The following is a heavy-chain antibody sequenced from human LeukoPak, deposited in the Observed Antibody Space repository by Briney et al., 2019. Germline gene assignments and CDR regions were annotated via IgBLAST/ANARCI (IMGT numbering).Heavy chain of an antibody. CDR1: GGTFSSYA. CDR2: IIPIFGTA. Sequence: SVKVSCKASGGTFSSYAISWVRQAPGQGLEWMGGIIPIFGTANYAQKFQGRVTITADESTSTAYMELSSLRSEDTAVYYCAQEGGSGSFKLDYWGQGTLVTVSS. V-gene: IGHV1-69*01. J-gene: IGHJ4*02. D-gene: IGHD3-10*01. CDR3: AQEGGSGSFKLDY.